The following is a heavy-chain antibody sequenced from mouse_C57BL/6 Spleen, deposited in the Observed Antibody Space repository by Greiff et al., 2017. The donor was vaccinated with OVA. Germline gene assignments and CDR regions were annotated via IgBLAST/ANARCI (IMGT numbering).Heavy chain of an antibody. CDR2: ISNGGGST. Sequence: EVQVVESGGGLVQPGGSLKLSCAASGFTFSDYYMYWVRHAPEKRLEWVAYISNGGGSTSSPDTVQDRFTISSDTAKKTLYLQMSRRKSENTAMYYCARPSSQGYRDVWGTGTTVTVSS. CDR3: ARPSSQGYRDV. V-gene: IGHV5-12*01. J-gene: IGHJ1*03. CDR1: GFTFSDYY. D-gene: IGHD1-1*01.